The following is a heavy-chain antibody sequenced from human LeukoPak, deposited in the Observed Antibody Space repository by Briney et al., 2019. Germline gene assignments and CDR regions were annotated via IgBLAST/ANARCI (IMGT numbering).Heavy chain of an antibody. Sequence: PSETLSLTCTVSGGSISSYYWSRIRQPPGKGLEWIGYIYYSGSTNYNPSLKSRVTISVDTSKNQFSLKLSSVTAADTAVYYCARVPDYDFWSGYPAELDVWGKGTTVTVSS. CDR3: ARVPDYDFWSGYPAELDV. CDR2: IYYSGST. V-gene: IGHV4-59*01. D-gene: IGHD3-3*01. J-gene: IGHJ6*04. CDR1: GGSISSYY.